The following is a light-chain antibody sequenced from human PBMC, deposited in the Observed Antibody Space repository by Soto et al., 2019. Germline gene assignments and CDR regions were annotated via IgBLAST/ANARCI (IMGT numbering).Light chain of an antibody. V-gene: IGLV2-14*01. CDR1: SSDVGGYNY. CDR3: SSYTSSSTPLYV. J-gene: IGLJ1*01. Sequence: QSALTQPASVSGAPGQSITISCTGTSSDVGGYNYVSWYQQHPGKAPKLMIYDVSNRPSGVSNRFSGSKSGNTASLTISGLQAEEDADYYCSSYTSSSTPLYVFGSGTKLTVL. CDR2: DVS.